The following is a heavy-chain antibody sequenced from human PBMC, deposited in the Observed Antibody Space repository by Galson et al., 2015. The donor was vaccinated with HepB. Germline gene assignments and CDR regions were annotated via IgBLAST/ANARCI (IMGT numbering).Heavy chain of an antibody. Sequence: SVKVSCKASSYTFTSYGITWVRQAPGQGLEWMGWISAYNGNTNYAQKLQGRVTMTTDTSTTTAYMELRSLRSDDTAVYYCARDTTYSSGRVGLDIWGRGTMVTVSS. V-gene: IGHV1-18*04. CDR1: SYTFTSYG. CDR2: ISAYNGNT. D-gene: IGHD6-19*01. CDR3: ARDTTYSSGRVGLDI. J-gene: IGHJ3*02.